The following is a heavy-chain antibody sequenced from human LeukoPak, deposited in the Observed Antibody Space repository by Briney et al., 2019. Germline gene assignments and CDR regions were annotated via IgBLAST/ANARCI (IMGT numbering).Heavy chain of an antibody. CDR2: IYTSGST. Sequence: SETLSLTCTVSGGSISSYYWSWIRQPAGKGLEWIWRIYTSGSTNYNPSLKSRVTISVYMSKNQFSLKLSSVTAADTAVYYCARDRSPDYYDGSFDYWGQGTLVTVSS. CDR1: GGSISSYY. V-gene: IGHV4-4*07. CDR3: ARDRSPDYYDGSFDY. D-gene: IGHD3-22*01. J-gene: IGHJ4*02.